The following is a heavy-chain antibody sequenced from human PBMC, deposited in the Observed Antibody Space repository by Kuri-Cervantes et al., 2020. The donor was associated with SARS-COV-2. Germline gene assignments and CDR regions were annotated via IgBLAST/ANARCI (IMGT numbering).Heavy chain of an antibody. D-gene: IGHD5-24*01. J-gene: IGHJ3*02. V-gene: IGHV3-21*01. CDR2: ITTSSRYI. Sequence: GGSLRLSCAGSGIAFASYTLTWVRQAPGKGLEWISSITTSSRYIYYADSVKGRFTISRDNARTSLYLQMNSLRADDTAIYYCSRIWSPPLMATDGVDAFDIWGQGTMVTVSS. CDR1: GIAFASYT. CDR3: SRIWSPPLMATDGVDAFDI.